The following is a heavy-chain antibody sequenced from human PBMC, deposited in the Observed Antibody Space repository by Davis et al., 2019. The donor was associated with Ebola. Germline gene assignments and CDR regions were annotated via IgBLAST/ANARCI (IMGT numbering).Heavy chain of an antibody. Sequence: PSETLSLTCTVSGGSISSSSYYWGWIRQPPGKGLEWIGSIYYSGSTYYNPSLKSRVTISVDTSKNQFSLKLSSVTAADTAVYYCARDLDYGGNSDAFDIWGQGTMVTVSS. J-gene: IGHJ3*02. V-gene: IGHV4-39*02. CDR1: GGSISSSSYY. D-gene: IGHD4-23*01. CDR2: IYYSGST. CDR3: ARDLDYGGNSDAFDI.